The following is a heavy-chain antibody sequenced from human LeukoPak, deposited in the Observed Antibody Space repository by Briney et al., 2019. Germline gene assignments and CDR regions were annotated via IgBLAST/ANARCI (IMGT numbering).Heavy chain of an antibody. Sequence: GGSLRLSCTASGFTFSSYDIHWVRQATGEGLEWVSAIGITGATYYLASVKGRFTISRENAKNSLYLQMNSLTAGDTAVYYCARDLGTGTTYTNRFDLWGLGTLVTVSS. CDR1: GFTFSSYD. CDR3: ARDLGTGTTYTNRFDL. J-gene: IGHJ5*02. D-gene: IGHD2/OR15-2a*01. CDR2: IGITGAT. V-gene: IGHV3-13*01.